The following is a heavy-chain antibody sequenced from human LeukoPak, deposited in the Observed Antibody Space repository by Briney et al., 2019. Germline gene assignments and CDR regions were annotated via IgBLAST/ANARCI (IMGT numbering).Heavy chain of an antibody. J-gene: IGHJ4*02. CDR2: IWSDGSNK. CDR1: GFTFSRYA. Sequence: PGRSLRLSCAASGFTFSRYAMHWVGQAPRKGGEGVASIWSDGSNKNYVDSVKGRFTISRDNGKNTLYLQMNSLRAEDTAVYYCARVDTAMGSLDYWGQGILVTVPS. CDR3: ARVDTAMGSLDY. V-gene: IGHV3-33*01. D-gene: IGHD5-18*01.